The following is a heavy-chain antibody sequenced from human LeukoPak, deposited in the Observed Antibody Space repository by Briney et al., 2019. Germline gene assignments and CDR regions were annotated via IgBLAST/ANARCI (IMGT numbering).Heavy chain of an antibody. J-gene: IGHJ6*02. D-gene: IGHD3-3*01. Sequence: GGSLRLSCAASGFTFSSYAMSWVRQAPGKGLEWVSAISGSGGSTYYADSVKGRFTISRDNSKNTLYLQMNSLRAEDTAVYYCAKFVTIFGVVTPLYYYYYGMDVWGQGTTVTVSS. CDR2: ISGSGGST. CDR3: AKFVTIFGVVTPLYYYYYGMDV. CDR1: GFTFSSYA. V-gene: IGHV3-23*01.